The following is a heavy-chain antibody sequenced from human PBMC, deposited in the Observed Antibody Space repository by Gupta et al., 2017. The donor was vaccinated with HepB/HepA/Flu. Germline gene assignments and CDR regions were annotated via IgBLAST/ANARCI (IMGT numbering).Heavy chain of an antibody. D-gene: IGHD2-15*01. CDR2: ISGYNGNT. V-gene: IGHV1-18*01. Sequence: QVQLVQSGAEVKKPGASVKVSCKASGYTFGTYGVSWVRQAPGQGLEWMGWISGYNGNTNYAQKFQGRVTMTTDTSTSTAYMDLRSLRSDDTAVYYCARESGVMVVAGTSYGMDVWGQGTTVTVSS. CDR3: ARESGVMVVAGTSYGMDV. J-gene: IGHJ6*02. CDR1: GYTFGTYG.